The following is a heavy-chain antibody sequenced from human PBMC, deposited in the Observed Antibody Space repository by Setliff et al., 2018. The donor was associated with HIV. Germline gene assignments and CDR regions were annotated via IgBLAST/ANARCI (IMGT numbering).Heavy chain of an antibody. CDR2: IYSSGST. J-gene: IGHJ3*02. CDR3: ARATATKPFDI. CDR1: GGSISSYY. V-gene: IGHV4-4*09. D-gene: IGHD5-18*01. Sequence: SETLSLTCTVSGGSISSYYWSWIRLPLGKGLECMGYIYSSGSTNYNPSLQSRVTISVDTSKNQFSLNLSSVTAADTSLYYCARATATKPFDIWGQGTVVTVSS.